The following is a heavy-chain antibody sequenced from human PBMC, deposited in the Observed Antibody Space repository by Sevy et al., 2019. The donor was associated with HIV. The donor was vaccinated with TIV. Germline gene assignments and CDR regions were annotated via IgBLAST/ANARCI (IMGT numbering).Heavy chain of an antibody. CDR3: ASDILTGSDF. J-gene: IGHJ4*02. Sequence: GGSLRLSCAASGFTFSSYGMHWVRQAPGKGLEWVAFIWYDGSATYYGDSVKGRFNISRDNSKNTLYLQMNSLRTEDTAIYYCASDILTGSDFWGQGTLVTVSS. V-gene: IGHV3-30*02. CDR1: GFTFSSYG. CDR2: IWYDGSAT. D-gene: IGHD3-9*01.